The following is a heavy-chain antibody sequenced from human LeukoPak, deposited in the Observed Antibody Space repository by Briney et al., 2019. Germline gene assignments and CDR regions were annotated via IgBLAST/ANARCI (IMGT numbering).Heavy chain of an antibody. Sequence: GGSLRLSCAASGFTFSDFSMNWVRQAPGKGLQWVSYISSSSTTIYYADSVKGRFTISRVNARNSLYLQMNSLRDEDTAVHYCARDLISGAYTFDYWGQGTLVTVSS. CDR3: ARDLISGAYTFDY. CDR1: GFTFSDFS. V-gene: IGHV3-48*02. CDR2: ISSSSTTI. J-gene: IGHJ4*02. D-gene: IGHD1-26*01.